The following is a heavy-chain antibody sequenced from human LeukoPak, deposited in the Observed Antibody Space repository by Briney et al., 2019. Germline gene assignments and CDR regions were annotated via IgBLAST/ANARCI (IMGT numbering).Heavy chain of an antibody. J-gene: IGHJ4*02. V-gene: IGHV3-21*01. CDR3: AREFEYSTSGAGY. CDR2: MSILSGIT. CDR1: GFTFSNAW. Sequence: PGGSLRLSCAASGFTFSNAWMNWVRQTPGKGLEWVSSMSILSGITYYAESVKGQFTVSRDNAKNLLHLQMNSLRVEDTAIYYCAREFEYSTSGAGYWGQGTLVTVSS. D-gene: IGHD6-6*01.